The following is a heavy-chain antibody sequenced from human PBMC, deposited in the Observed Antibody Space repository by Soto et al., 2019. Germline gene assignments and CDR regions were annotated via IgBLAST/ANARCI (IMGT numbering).Heavy chain of an antibody. J-gene: IGHJ4*02. CDR3: AKDPSHYDFWSGHGTPSGYFDY. CDR2: ISGSGGST. D-gene: IGHD3-3*01. V-gene: IGHV3-23*01. Sequence: PGGSLRLSCAASGFTFSSYAMSWVRQAPGKGLEWVSVISGSGGSTYYADSVKGRFTISRDNSKKTLYLQMNSLRAEDTAVYYCAKDPSHYDFWSGHGTPSGYFDYWGQGTLVTVSS. CDR1: GFTFSSYA.